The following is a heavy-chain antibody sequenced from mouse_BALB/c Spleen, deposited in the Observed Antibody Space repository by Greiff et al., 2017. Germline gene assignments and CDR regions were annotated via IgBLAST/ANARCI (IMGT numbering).Heavy chain of an antibody. J-gene: IGHJ2*01. D-gene: IGHD2-13*01. CDR3: ARWGDGDFDY. CDR2: ISSGGGST. Sequence: EVKLVESGGGLVKPGGSLKLSCAASGFAFSSYDMSWVRQTPEKRLEWVAYISSGGGSTYYPDTVKGRFTISRDNAKNTLYLQMSSLKSEDTAMYYCARWGDGDFDYWGQGTTLTVSS. CDR1: GFAFSSYD. V-gene: IGHV5-12-1*01.